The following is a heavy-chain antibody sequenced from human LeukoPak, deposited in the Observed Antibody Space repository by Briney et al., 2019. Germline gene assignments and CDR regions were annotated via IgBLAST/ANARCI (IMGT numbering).Heavy chain of an antibody. CDR2: INHSGST. CDR1: GGSFSGHY. D-gene: IGHD2-15*01. V-gene: IGHV4-34*01. CDR3: ARVEEDSTGYNWFDP. Sequence: PSETLSLTCAVYGGSFSGHYWSWIRQPPGKGLEWIGEINHSGSTNYNPSLKSRVTISVDTSKNQFSLKLSSVTAADTAVYYCARVEEDSTGYNWFDPWGQGTLVTVSS. J-gene: IGHJ5*02.